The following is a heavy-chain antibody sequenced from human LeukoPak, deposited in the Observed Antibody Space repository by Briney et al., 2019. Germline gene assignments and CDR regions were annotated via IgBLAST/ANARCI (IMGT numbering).Heavy chain of an antibody. Sequence: GRSLRLSCAASGFTFSSYGMHWVRQAPGKGLEWVAVIWYDGSNKYYADSVKGRFTISRDNSKNTLYLQMNSLRAEDTAVYYCAEDFRNYYYYYMDVWGKGTTVTVSS. CDR2: IWYDGSNK. V-gene: IGHV3-33*06. CDR3: AEDFRNYYYYYMDV. J-gene: IGHJ6*03. CDR1: GFTFSSYG.